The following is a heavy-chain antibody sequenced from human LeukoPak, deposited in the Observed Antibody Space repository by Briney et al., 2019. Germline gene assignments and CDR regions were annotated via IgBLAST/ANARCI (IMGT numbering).Heavy chain of an antibody. CDR2: ISSSGTTI. Sequence: PGGSLRLSCAASGFTFNNYEMNWVRQAPGKGLEWVSYISSSGTTIYYADPVKGRFTISRDNANNSLHLQMNSLRAADTAVYYCARRGSYYYFGMDVWGQGTTVTVSS. CDR3: ARRGSYYYFGMDV. J-gene: IGHJ6*02. CDR1: GFTFNNYE. D-gene: IGHD3-10*01. V-gene: IGHV3-48*03.